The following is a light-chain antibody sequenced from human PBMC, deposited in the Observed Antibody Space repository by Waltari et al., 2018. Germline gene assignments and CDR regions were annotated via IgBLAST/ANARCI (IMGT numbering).Light chain of an antibody. CDR1: HTINNY. CDR3: QQYDFYSLT. Sequence: DIQMTQSPSTVSASEGDRATITCRASHTINNYLAWYQQKPGKAPKLVIYDASSLESGVPSRFSGSGSGTEFTLTISSLQPDDFATYYCQQYDFYSLTFGGGTRVEIK. J-gene: IGKJ4*01. V-gene: IGKV1-5*01. CDR2: DAS.